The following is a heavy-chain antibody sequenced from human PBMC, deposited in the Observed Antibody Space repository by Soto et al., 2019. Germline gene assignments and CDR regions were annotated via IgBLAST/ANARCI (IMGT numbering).Heavy chain of an antibody. CDR2: IYHSGST. Sequence: PSEPLSLTCAVSGGSISISNWCSWVRQPPGKGLEWIGEIYHSGSTNYNPSLKSRVTISVDKSKNQFSLKLSSVTAADTAVYYCARASMVRGARYYFDYWGQGTLVTVSS. D-gene: IGHD3-10*01. V-gene: IGHV4-4*02. CDR3: ARASMVRGARYYFDY. CDR1: GGSISISNW. J-gene: IGHJ4*02.